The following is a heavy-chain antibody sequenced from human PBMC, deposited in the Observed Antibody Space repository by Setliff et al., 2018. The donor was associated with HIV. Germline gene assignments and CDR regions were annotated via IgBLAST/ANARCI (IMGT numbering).Heavy chain of an antibody. V-gene: IGHV4-61*02. CDR1: GGSISFGCYY. Sequence: SETLSLTCTVSGGSISFGCYYWSWIRQPAGKGLEWIGRMHTSGSTSYSPSLKSRVTISIDTSKNQFSLELTSLIAADTAVYYCARDRGGAIRRELVNEGDVFMRNYYYYNSPDIWGQGTTVTVSS. J-gene: IGHJ6*02. CDR3: ARDRGGAIRRELVNEGDVFMRNYYYYNSPDI. D-gene: IGHD3-16*01. CDR2: MHTSGST.